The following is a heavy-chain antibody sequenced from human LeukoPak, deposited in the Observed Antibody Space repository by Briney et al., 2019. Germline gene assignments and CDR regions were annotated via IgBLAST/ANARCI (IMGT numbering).Heavy chain of an antibody. CDR2: ISSSSSTI. D-gene: IGHD2-8*01. Sequence: SGGSLRLSCAASGFTFSSYSMNWVRQAPGKGLQWVSYISSSSSTIYYADSVKGRFTISRDNAKNSLYLQMNSLRAEDTAIYYCARGNGRFDYWGQGTLVIVSS. CDR3: ARGNGRFDY. J-gene: IGHJ4*02. V-gene: IGHV3-48*01. CDR1: GFTFSSYS.